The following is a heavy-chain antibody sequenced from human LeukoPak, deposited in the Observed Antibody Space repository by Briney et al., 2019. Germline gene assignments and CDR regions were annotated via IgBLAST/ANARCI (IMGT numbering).Heavy chain of an antibody. CDR3: ARASYYYDSSGYPGYYFDY. D-gene: IGHD3-22*01. CDR2: INPNSGGT. J-gene: IGHJ4*02. Sequence: ASVKVSCKTSGYTFTGYYIQWVRQAPGQGLEWMGWINPNSGGTNYAQKFQGRVTMTRDTSISTAYMELSRLRSDDTAVYYCARASYYYDSSGYPGYYFDYWGQGTLVTVSS. CDR1: GYTFTGYY. V-gene: IGHV1-2*02.